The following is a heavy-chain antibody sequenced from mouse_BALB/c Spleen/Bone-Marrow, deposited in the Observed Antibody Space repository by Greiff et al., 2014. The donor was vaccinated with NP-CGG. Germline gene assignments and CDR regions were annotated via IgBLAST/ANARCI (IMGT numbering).Heavy chain of an antibody. V-gene: IGHV1S81*02. CDR2: INPSNGGT. CDR3: TRSYYGNYFDV. J-gene: IGHJ1*01. D-gene: IGHD2-1*01. Sequence: QVQLQQSGAKLVKPGASVKLSCKASGYTFTSYYMYWVKQRPGQGLEWIGEINPSNGGTNFNEKFKSKATLTVDKSSSTAYMQLSSLTSEDSAVYYCTRSYYGNYFDVWGAGTTVTVSS. CDR1: GYTFTSYY.